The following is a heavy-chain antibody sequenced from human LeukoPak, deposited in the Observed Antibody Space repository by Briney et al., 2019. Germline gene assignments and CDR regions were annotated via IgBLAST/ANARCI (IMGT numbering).Heavy chain of an antibody. V-gene: IGHV1-69*01. CDR3: ARDGPDTAMVRNPLWYYYYGMDV. CDR2: IIPIFGTA. J-gene: IGHJ6*04. D-gene: IGHD5-18*01. CDR1: GGTFSSYA. Sequence: GASVKVSCKASGGTFSSYAISWVRQAPGQGLEWMGGIIPIFGTANYAQKFQGRVTITADESTSTAYMELSSLRSEDTAAYYCARDGPDTAMVRNPLWYYYYGMDVWGKGTTVTVSS.